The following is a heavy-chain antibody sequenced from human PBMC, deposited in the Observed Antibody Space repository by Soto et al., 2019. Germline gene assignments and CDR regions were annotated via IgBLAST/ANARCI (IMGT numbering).Heavy chain of an antibody. Sequence: EVQLVESGGGSVQPGGSLRLSCATSGFTLRNYWMVWVRQAPGKGLEWVANIKEDGGGKYFGDSVRGRFTVPRDNAKNSLYLKMNNLRAEDTAVYYCARDGYGYNSLDNWGQGTLVTVSS. CDR3: ARDGYGYNSLDN. D-gene: IGHD3-16*02. CDR2: IKEDGGGK. CDR1: GFTLRNYW. V-gene: IGHV3-7*01. J-gene: IGHJ4*02.